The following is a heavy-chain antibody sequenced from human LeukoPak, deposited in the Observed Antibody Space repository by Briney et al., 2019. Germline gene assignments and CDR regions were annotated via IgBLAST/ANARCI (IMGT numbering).Heavy chain of an antibody. CDR3: YGDRIVAAGDNWFDP. CDR1: GYTFTSYD. V-gene: IGHV1-8*01. J-gene: IGHJ5*02. D-gene: IGHD6-13*01. Sequence: GASVKVSCKAPGYTFTSYDINWVRQATGQGLEWMGWMNPNSGNTGHAQKFQGRVTMTRNTSISTAYMELSSLRSEDTAVYYCYGDRIVAAGDNWFDPWGQGTLVTVSS. CDR2: MNPNSGNT.